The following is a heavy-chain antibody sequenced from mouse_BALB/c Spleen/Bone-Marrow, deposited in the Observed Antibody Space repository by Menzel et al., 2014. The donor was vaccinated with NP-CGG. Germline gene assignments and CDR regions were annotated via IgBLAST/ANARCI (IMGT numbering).Heavy chain of an antibody. CDR3: ARCYYGSSNAMDY. J-gene: IGHJ4*01. Sequence: VQLQQSGAELARPGASVKMSCKASGYTLTSYTMHWVKQRPGQGLEWIGYINPSSGYTNYNQKFKDKATLTADKSSSTAYMQLSSLTSEDSAVYYCARCYYGSSNAMDYWGQGTSVTVSS. V-gene: IGHV1-4*01. D-gene: IGHD1-1*01. CDR1: GYTLTSYT. CDR2: INPSSGYT.